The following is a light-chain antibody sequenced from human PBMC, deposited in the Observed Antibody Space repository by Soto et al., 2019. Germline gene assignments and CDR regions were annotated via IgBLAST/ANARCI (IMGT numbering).Light chain of an antibody. V-gene: IGKV1-39*01. J-gene: IGKJ1*01. Sequence: IWMTQSPSLLSASTGDRVTITCRASQSIGSYFNWYQQKPGKAPKLLIYAASALESGVPSRFSGSGSGTDFTLTISSLQPGDFATYYCQQSYSTPWTFGQGTKVDI. CDR3: QQSYSTPWT. CDR2: AAS. CDR1: QSIGSY.